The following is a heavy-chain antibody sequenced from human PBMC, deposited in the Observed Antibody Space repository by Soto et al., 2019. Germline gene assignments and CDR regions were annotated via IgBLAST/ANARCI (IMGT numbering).Heavy chain of an antibody. CDR2: INPSGGST. D-gene: IGHD3-22*01. J-gene: IGHJ4*02. CDR3: ARATDYYDSSGYTYYFDS. Sequence: ASVNGSCKASGDTFTTYYMHWVRQAPGQGLEWMGIINPSGGSTSYAQKLQGRVTMTRDTSTSTVYMELSSLRSEDTAVYYCARATDYYDSSGYTYYFDSCGEGILVSGSS. V-gene: IGHV1-46*01. CDR1: GDTFTTYY.